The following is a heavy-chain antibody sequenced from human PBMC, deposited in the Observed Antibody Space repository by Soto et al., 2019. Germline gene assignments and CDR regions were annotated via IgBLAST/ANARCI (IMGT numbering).Heavy chain of an antibody. V-gene: IGHV3-30-3*01. CDR1: GFTFSSYA. J-gene: IGHJ6*02. CDR3: AREPVNDFWSGYYWNYYYYGMDV. CDR2: ISYDGSNK. Sequence: GGSLRLSCAASGFTFSSYAMSWVRQAPGKGLEWVAVISYDGSNKYYADSVKGRFTISRDNSKNTLYLQMNSLRAEDTAVYYCAREPVNDFWSGYYWNYYYYGMDVWGQGTTVTVS. D-gene: IGHD3-3*01.